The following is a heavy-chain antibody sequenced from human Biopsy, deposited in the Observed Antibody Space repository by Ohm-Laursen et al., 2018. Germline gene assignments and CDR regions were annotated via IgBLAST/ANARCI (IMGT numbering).Heavy chain of an antibody. D-gene: IGHD2/OR15-2a*01. CDR3: ARGMRTTGWPYFDY. CDR2: IYSGGNT. CDR1: GYSIIPSGPEN. J-gene: IGHJ4*02. Sequence: PGTLSLTWTLSGYSIIPSGPENWSWIRQPPGQGLQYIGFIYSGGNTNYNPSLRSRVTMSVDTSKNQFSLRLNSVTAADTAVYYCARGMRTTGWPYFDYWGQGILVTVSS. V-gene: IGHV4-61*01.